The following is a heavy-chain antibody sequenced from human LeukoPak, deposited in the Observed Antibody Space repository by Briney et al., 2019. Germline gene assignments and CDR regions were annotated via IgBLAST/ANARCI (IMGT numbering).Heavy chain of an antibody. D-gene: IGHD1-26*01. CDR3: ARKSGSYYNY. V-gene: IGHV3-7*03. J-gene: IGHJ4*02. CDR1: GFPFNAYW. CDR2: IRQDGDTK. Sequence: PGGSLRLSCAASGFPFNAYWMTWVRQAPGKGLEWVANIRQDGDTKYYVDSVKGRFTISRDNSKNTLYLQMNSLRAEDTAVYYCARKSGSYYNYWGQGTLVTVSS.